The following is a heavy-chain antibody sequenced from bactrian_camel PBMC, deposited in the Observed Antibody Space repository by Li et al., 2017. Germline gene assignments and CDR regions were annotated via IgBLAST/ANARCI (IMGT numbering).Heavy chain of an antibody. D-gene: IGHD3*01. CDR3: AMASGGWFGFWDY. V-gene: IGHV3S1*01. Sequence: HVQLVESGGGSVQAGGSLRLSCTASGFTFSGYWMYWVRQTPGKEREGVAAIDSDGIAHYVDSVKGRFTISKDNAKSTLYLQMNSLKPEDTALYYCAMASGGWFGFWDYWGQGTQVTVS. CDR2: IDSDGIA. J-gene: IGHJ4*01. CDR1: GFTFSGYW.